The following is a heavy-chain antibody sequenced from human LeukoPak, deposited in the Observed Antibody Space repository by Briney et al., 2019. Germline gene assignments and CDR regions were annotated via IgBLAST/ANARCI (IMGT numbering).Heavy chain of an antibody. J-gene: IGHJ2*01. Sequence: PGGSLRLSVAAPGFTFSSYAMSWVGQAPGQGLEWLSAISGSGFSTHYADSVKGRFTISRDNSKTTLFLQMNSLRAEDTALYYCAKDIEVAITGHYFDLWGRGTLVAVSS. CDR3: AKDIEVAITGHYFDL. CDR2: ISGSGFST. V-gene: IGHV3-23*01. CDR1: GFTFSSYA. D-gene: IGHD3-22*01.